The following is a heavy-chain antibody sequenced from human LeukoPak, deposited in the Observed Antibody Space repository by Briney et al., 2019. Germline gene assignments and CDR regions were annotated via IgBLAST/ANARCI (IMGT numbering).Heavy chain of an antibody. J-gene: IGHJ4*02. CDR1: GGSISSYY. Sequence: SETLSLTCTVSGGSISSYYWSWIRQPPGKGLEWIGYIYYSGSTNYNPSLKSRVTISVDTSKNQFSLKLGSVAAADTAVYYCARLTGAIFLGWGPPPNYFDYWGQGTLVTVSS. V-gene: IGHV4-59*01. D-gene: IGHD3-3*01. CDR3: ARLTGAIFLGWGPPPNYFDY. CDR2: IYYSGST.